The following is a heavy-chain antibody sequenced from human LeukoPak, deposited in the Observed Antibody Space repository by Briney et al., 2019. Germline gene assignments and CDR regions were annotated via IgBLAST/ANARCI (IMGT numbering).Heavy chain of an antibody. CDR1: GYTFTSYA. D-gene: IGHD2-2*01. J-gene: IGHJ4*02. CDR2: INPNSGGT. Sequence: ASVKVSCKASGYTFTSYAMHWVRQAPGQRLEWMGWINPNSGGTNYAQKFQGRVTMTRDTSISTAYMELSRLRSDDTAVYYCARVLRFCSSTSCYVPPGYWGQGTLVTVSS. V-gene: IGHV1-2*02. CDR3: ARVLRFCSSTSCYVPPGY.